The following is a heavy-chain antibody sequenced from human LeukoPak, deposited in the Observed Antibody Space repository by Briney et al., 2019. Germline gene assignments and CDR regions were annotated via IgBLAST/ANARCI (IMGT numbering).Heavy chain of an antibody. Sequence: GGSLTLFCSVSGFTFSIHLMLCPPHAPGKGREYVSAISNNGDNTYYAHSEKGRFTIFRENSKNTLYLQMGSLGADDTAVYYCVRGTGYWGQGTLVTVSS. J-gene: IGHJ4*02. CDR2: ISNNGDNT. V-gene: IGHV3-64D*06. CDR3: VRGTGY. CDR1: GFTFSIHL.